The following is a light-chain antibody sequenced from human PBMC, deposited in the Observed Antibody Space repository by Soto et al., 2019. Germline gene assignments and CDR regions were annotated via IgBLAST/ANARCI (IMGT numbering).Light chain of an antibody. CDR2: GNN. Sequence: QAVVTQSPSVSGAPGQRVSISYTGTSSNIGAGFDVHWYQQLPATAPKLLIYGNNNRPSGVPDRFSGSKSGTSASLAITGLQAEDEADYYCQSYDTSLSGGSVFGTGTKLTVL. CDR3: QSYDTSLSGGSV. V-gene: IGLV1-40*01. J-gene: IGLJ1*01. CDR1: SSNIGAGFD.